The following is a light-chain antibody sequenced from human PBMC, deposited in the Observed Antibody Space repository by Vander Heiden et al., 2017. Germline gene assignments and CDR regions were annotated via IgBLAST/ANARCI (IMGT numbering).Light chain of an antibody. J-gene: IGLJ3*02. CDR3: ESYAGSNAWV. V-gene: IGLV2-8*01. CDR2: EVN. CDR1: SSDGGGNKY. Sequence: SAMTQPPSASGSPGQSVTISCTGTSSDGGGNKYVSWYQQHPGKAPKLMISEVNKRPSRVPDRFSGSKSGNTASLTVSRLQAEDEADYYCESYAGSNAWVFGGGPKLTVL.